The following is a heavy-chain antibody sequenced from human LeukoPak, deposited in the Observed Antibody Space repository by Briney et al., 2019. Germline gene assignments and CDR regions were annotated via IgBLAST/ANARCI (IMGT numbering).Heavy chain of an antibody. CDR1: GFTFSSYE. V-gene: IGHV3-48*03. CDR2: ISSSGSTI. Sequence: GGSLRLSCAASGFTFSSYEMNWVRQAPGKGLEWVSYISSSGSTIYYADSVKGRFTISRDNAKNSLYLQMNSLRAEDTAVYYCARAPTYYDYVWGRNAFDIWGQGTMVTVSS. CDR3: ARAPTYYDYVWGRNAFDI. D-gene: IGHD3-16*01. J-gene: IGHJ3*02.